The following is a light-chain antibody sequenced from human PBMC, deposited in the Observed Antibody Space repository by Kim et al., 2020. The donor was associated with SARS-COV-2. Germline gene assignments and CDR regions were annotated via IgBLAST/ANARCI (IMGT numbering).Light chain of an antibody. V-gene: IGKV3-11*01. Sequence: EIVLTQSPATLSLSPGERATLSCRASQSVSSSLDWYQQKPGQAPRLLIYDASNRATGIPARFSGSGSGTDFSLTISSLGPEDFAVYYCQERSNWPITFGQGTRLEIK. CDR1: QSVSSS. CDR2: DAS. J-gene: IGKJ5*01. CDR3: QERSNWPIT.